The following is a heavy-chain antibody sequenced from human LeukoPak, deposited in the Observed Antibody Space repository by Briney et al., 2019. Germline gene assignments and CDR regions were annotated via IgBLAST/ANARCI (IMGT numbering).Heavy chain of an antibody. CDR2: IGASGGST. CDR1: GFTFSSYA. CDR3: VKVLGQWTHALLFDS. J-gene: IGHJ4*02. V-gene: IGHV3-23*01. Sequence: GGSLRLSCAASGFTFSSYAMSWVRQAPGKGLEWVSVIGASGGSTYYADSVKGRFTISRDNSKSTLYLQMNSLRTEDSAVYHCVKVLGQWTHALLFDSWGQGTLVTVSS. D-gene: IGHD6-19*01.